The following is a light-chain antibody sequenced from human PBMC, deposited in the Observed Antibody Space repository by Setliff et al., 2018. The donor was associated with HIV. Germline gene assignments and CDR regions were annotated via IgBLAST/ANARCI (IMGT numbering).Light chain of an antibody. V-gene: IGLV2-14*01. CDR3: SSYAITNTLP. CDR1: SSDVGGYNY. CDR2: EVR. J-gene: IGLJ1*01. Sequence: QSALTQPASVSGSPGQSITISCTGTSSDVGGYNYVSRYQQHPGKAPKLIIYEVRNRPSGVSNRFSGSKSGNTASLTISGLQAEDEGDYYCSSYAITNTLPFGTGTKVTVL.